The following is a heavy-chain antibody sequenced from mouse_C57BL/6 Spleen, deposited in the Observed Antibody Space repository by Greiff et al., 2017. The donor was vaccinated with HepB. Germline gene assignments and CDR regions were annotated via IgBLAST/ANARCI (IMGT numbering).Heavy chain of an antibody. CDR1: GYAFSSYW. Sequence: VKLQESGAELVKPGASVKISCKASGYAFSSYWMNWVKQRPGKGLEWIGQIYPGDGDTNYNGKFKGKATLTADKSSSTAYMQLSSLTSEDSAVYFCARYGDYDGGFDYWGQGTTLTVSS. D-gene: IGHD2-4*01. V-gene: IGHV1-80*01. CDR3: ARYGDYDGGFDY. CDR2: IYPGDGDT. J-gene: IGHJ2*01.